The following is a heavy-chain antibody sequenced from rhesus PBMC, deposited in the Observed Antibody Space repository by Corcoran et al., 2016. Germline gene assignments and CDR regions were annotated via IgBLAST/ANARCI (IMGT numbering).Heavy chain of an antibody. CDR3: ARHGGQRLGN. D-gene: IGHD6-31*01. V-gene: IGHV4-173*01. CDR2: IFVGGWNT. CDR1: GDSISNNH. J-gene: IGHJ4*01. Sequence: QLQLQESGPGLVKPSETLSLTCAVSGDSISNNHWVWIRQSPGKGLEWIGRIFVGGWNTDANPSLKSRFTMSTDTSKNQCSLKVSSVTAADTAVYYCARHGGQRLGNWGQGVLVTVSS.